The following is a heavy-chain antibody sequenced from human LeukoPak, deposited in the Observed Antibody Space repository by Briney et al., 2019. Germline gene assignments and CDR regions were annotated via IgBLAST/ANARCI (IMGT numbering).Heavy chain of an antibody. CDR2: MNPNSGNT. J-gene: IGHJ4*02. CDR1: GYTFTSYD. V-gene: IGHV1-8*03. CDR3: ARWEVGATMFDY. D-gene: IGHD1-26*01. Sequence: ASVKVSCKASGYTFTSYDINWVRQATGQGLEWMGWMNPNSGNTGYAQKFQGRVTITRNTSISTAYMELSSLRSEDTAVYYCARWEVGATMFDYWGQGTLVTVSS.